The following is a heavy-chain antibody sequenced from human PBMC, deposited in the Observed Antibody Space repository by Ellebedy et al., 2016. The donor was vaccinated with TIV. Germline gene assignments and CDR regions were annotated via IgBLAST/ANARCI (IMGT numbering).Heavy chain of an antibody. CDR1: GFSLTARDVG. D-gene: IGHD2-21*01. CDR3: AHRLVMAAGPYFDY. J-gene: IGHJ4*02. CDR2: IYWNDDK. Sequence: SGPTLVKPTQTLTLTCTFAGFSLTARDVGVGWIRQPPRGALEWLALIYWNDDKRYSPSLRSRLTITKDAAKNQVVLTMTNMDPVDTATYYCAHRLVMAAGPYFDYWGQGALVTVSS. V-gene: IGHV2-5*01.